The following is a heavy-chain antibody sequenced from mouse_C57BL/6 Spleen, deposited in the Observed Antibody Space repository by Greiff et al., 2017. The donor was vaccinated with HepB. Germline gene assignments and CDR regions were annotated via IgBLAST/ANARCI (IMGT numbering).Heavy chain of an antibody. D-gene: IGHD1-1*01. CDR2: IRNKANGYTT. CDR3: ARYYGSSSNYYAMDY. CDR1: GFTFTDYY. V-gene: IGHV7-3*01. J-gene: IGHJ4*01. Sequence: EVMLVESGGGLVQPGGSLSLSCAASGFTFTDYYMSWVRQPPGKALEWLGFIRNKANGYTTEYSASVKGRFTISRDNSQSILYLQMNALRAEDSATYYCARYYGSSSNYYAMDYWGQGTSVTVSS.